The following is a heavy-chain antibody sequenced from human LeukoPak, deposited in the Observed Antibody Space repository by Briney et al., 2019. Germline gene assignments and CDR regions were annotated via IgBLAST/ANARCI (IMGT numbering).Heavy chain of an antibody. D-gene: IGHD3-10*01. CDR2: MNPNSGNT. V-gene: IGHV1-8*03. CDR3: ARDRSRLLFWIGVVDN. CDR1: GYTFTSYD. Sequence: ASVKVSCKASGYTFTSYDINWVRQATGQGLEWMGWMNPNSGNTGYAQKFQGRVTITRNTSISTAYMELSSLRSEDTAVCYCARDRSRLLFWIGVVDNWGQGTLVTVSS. J-gene: IGHJ4*02.